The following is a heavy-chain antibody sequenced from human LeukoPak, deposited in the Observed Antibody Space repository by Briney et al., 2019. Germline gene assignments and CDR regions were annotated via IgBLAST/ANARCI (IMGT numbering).Heavy chain of an antibody. CDR3: ATWSVTIFGVMNWFDP. J-gene: IGHJ5*02. D-gene: IGHD3-3*01. CDR1: GGTFSSYA. V-gene: IGHV1-69*13. Sequence: ASVKVSCKPSGGTFSSYAISWVRQAPGQGLEWMGGIIPIFGTANYAQKFQGRVTFTADESTSTAYMELSSLRSEDTAVYYCATWSVTIFGVMNWFDPWGQGTLVTVSS. CDR2: IIPIFGTA.